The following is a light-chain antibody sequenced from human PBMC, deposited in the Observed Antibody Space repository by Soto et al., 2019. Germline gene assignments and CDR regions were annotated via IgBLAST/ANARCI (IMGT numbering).Light chain of an antibody. CDR1: QSVLYSSNNKNY. J-gene: IGKJ3*01. Sequence: DIVMTQSPDSLAVSLGERATINCKSSQSVLYSSNNKNYLAWYQQKPGQPPKLLIYWASTRESGVPDRFSGSGSGTDFTLTISSLQAEGVAVYYCQQYYRTAFTFGPGTKVDIK. CDR2: WAS. CDR3: QQYYRTAFT. V-gene: IGKV4-1*01.